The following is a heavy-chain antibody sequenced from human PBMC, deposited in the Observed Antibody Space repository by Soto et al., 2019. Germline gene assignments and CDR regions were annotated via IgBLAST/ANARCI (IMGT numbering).Heavy chain of an antibody. CDR1: GGSISSGDYY. CDR2: IYYSGST. CDR3: ASLPRYCSSTSCYPYYYYGMDV. D-gene: IGHD2-2*01. V-gene: IGHV4-30-4*01. J-gene: IGHJ6*02. Sequence: QVQLQESGPGLVKPSQTLSLTCTVSGGSISSGDYYWSWIRQPPGKGLEWIGYIYYSGSTYYNPSLKSRVTISVDTSKNQFSLKLSSVTAADTAVHYCASLPRYCSSTSCYPYYYYGMDVWGQGTTVTVSS.